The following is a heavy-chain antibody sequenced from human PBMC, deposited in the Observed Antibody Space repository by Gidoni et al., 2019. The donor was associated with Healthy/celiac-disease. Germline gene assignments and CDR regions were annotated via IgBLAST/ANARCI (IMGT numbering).Heavy chain of an antibody. V-gene: IGHV3-21*01. D-gene: IGHD6-6*01. CDR2: ISSSSCSI. J-gene: IGHJ4*02. CDR1: GFTFSSYS. CDR3: ARLEYSNPLPDY. Sequence: EVQLLESGGGLVKPGGSLRLSCAASGFTFSSYSMNWVRQAPGKGLGWVSSISSSSCSIYYADSVKGRFTISRDNAKNSLYLQMNSLRAEDTAVYYCARLEYSNPLPDYWGQGPLVTVSS.